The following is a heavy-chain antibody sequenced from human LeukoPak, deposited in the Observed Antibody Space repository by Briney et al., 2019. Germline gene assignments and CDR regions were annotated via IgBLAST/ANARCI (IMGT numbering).Heavy chain of an antibody. CDR2: TYYRSKWYN. D-gene: IGHD4-23*01. CDR1: GDTVSNKRSA. J-gene: IGHJ2*01. CDR3: ARRTSVVLWYFDL. V-gene: IGHV6-1*01. Sequence: SQTLSLTCAISGDTVSNKRSAWNWIRQSPSRGLEWLGRTYYRSKWYNDYAVSVKSRITINPDTSKNQFSLKLSSVTAADTAVYYCARRTSVVLWYFDLWGRGTLVTVSS.